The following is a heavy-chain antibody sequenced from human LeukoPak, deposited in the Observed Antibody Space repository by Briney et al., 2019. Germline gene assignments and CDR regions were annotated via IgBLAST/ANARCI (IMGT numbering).Heavy chain of an antibody. CDR2: IYPGDSDP. CDR1: GYSFPTYW. Sequence: GEPLKISCKGSGYSFPTYWIAWVRQMPGKGLEWMGIIYPGDSDPRYSPSFQGQVTISADKSISTAYLQWSSLKASDTAIYYCARAYSYGSGSYYHFDYWGQGTLVTVSS. V-gene: IGHV5-51*01. J-gene: IGHJ4*02. D-gene: IGHD3-10*01. CDR3: ARAYSYGSGSYYHFDY.